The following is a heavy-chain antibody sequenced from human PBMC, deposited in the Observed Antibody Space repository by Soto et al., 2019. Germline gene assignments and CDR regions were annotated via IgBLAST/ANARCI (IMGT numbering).Heavy chain of an antibody. J-gene: IGHJ4*02. CDR1: GFTFSSYG. D-gene: IGHD4-17*01. CDR3: ARDPLHYGDYDSYYFDY. CDR2: IWYDGSNK. Sequence: HPGGSLRLSCAASGFTFSSYGMHWVRQAPGKGLEWVAVIWYDGSNKYYADSVKGRFTIPRDNSKNTLYLQMNSLRAEDTAVYYCARDPLHYGDYDSYYFDYWGQGTLVTVSS. V-gene: IGHV3-33*01.